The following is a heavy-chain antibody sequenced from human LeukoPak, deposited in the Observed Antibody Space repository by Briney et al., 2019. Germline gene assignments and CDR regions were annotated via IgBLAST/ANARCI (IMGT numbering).Heavy chain of an antibody. Sequence: GGSLRLSCAASGFTFSRSWMTWVRQAPGRGLEWVANIKEDGSEKFYVDSVKGRFTIYRDNAQDSLSLQMNSLRAEDTAVYYCARGRGTPDYWGRGTVVTVSS. D-gene: IGHD2-15*01. CDR1: GFTFSRSW. V-gene: IGHV3-7*01. CDR3: ARGRGTPDY. CDR2: IKEDGSEK. J-gene: IGHJ4*02.